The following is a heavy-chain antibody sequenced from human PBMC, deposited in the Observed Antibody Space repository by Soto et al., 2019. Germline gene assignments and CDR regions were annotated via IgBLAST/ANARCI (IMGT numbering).Heavy chain of an antibody. Sequence: QVQLVESGGGVVQPGRSLRLSCAASGFTFSSYGMHWVRQAPGKGLEWVAVIWYDGSNKYYADSVKGRFTISRDNSKNTLYLQMNSLRAEDTAVYYCARDIVVVPAASNYYYYGMDVWGQGTTVTVSS. D-gene: IGHD2-2*01. J-gene: IGHJ6*02. V-gene: IGHV3-33*01. CDR1: GFTFSSYG. CDR2: IWYDGSNK. CDR3: ARDIVVVPAASNYYYYGMDV.